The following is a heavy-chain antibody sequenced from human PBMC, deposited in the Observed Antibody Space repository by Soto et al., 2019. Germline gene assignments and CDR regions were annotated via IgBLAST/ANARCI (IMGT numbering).Heavy chain of an antibody. Sequence: QVPLVESGGGLVKPGGSLRLSCVVSAFSFSDYYVSWIRQAPEKGLECISYISSDGTTTYYADSVKGRFTISRDNTKNSQYLQMDSLSADDTADYYGARGHQYFHYWGQGTLVTVSS. V-gene: IGHV3-11*01. CDR2: ISSDGTTT. J-gene: IGHJ1*01. CDR1: AFSFSDYY. CDR3: ARGHQYFHY.